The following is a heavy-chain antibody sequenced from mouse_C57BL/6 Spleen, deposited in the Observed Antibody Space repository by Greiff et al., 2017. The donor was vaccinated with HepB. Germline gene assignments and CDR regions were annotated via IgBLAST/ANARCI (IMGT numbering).Heavy chain of an antibody. CDR2: ISSGSSTI. J-gene: IGHJ2*01. CDR3: AKPDSGYYFYY. D-gene: IGHD3-1*01. CDR1: GFTFSDYG. Sequence: EVKLMESGGGLVKPGGSLKLSCAASGFTFSDYGMHWVRQAPEKGLEWVAYISSGSSTIYYADTVKGRFTISRDNAKNTLFLQMTSLRSEDTAMYYCAKPDSGYYFYYWDQGTTLAVSS. V-gene: IGHV5-17*01.